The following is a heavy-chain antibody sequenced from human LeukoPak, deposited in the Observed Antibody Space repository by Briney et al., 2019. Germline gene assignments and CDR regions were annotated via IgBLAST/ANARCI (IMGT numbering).Heavy chain of an antibody. CDR1: GFAFSTYS. V-gene: IGHV3-23*01. J-gene: IGHJ4*02. CDR2: ISGSGGDT. D-gene: IGHD1-1*01. CDR3: ARSPEYNWNDEDY. Sequence: GGSLRLSCAASGFAFSTYSMTWVRQAPGKGLEWVSAISGSGGDTYYADSVKGRFTISRDNSKNTLYLQMNSLRAEDTAVYYCARSPEYNWNDEDYWGQGTLVTVSS.